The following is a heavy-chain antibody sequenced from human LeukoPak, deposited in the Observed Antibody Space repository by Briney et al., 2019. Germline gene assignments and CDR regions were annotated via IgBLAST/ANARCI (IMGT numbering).Heavy chain of an antibody. V-gene: IGHV3-72*01. CDR2: SRNRAKSYTT. Sequence: GGSLRLSCAVSGFTFSDHYMDWVRQAPGKGLEWVGRSRNRAKSYTTDYAASVKGRFPISRDDSKSTLYLQMNSLETEDTAVYYCSRDATGDHWGQGTLVSVSS. CDR3: SRDATGDH. CDR1: GFTFSDHY. J-gene: IGHJ4*02.